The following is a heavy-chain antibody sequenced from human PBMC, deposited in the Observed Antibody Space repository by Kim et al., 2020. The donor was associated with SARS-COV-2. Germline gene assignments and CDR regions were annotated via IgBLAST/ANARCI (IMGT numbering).Heavy chain of an antibody. D-gene: IGHD3-22*01. J-gene: IGHJ4*02. CDR3: AREISKWLFTGPLTYYFDS. CDR1: GFTVSSNY. CDR2: IYSGGST. V-gene: IGHV3-53*01. Sequence: GGSLRLSCAASGFTVSSNYMSWVRQAPGKGLEWVSVIYSGGSTYYAASVKGRFTISRDNSKNTLYLQMNSLRAEDTAVYYCAREISKWLFTGPLTYYFDSWGQGTLVTVPS.